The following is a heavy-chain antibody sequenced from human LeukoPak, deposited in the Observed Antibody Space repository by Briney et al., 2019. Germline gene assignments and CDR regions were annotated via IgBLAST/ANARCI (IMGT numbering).Heavy chain of an antibody. Sequence: GGSLRLSCVVSGLTFSSYGMNWVRQAPGKGLEWGSFISGSAGRTYHADSVKGRFTISRDNSKNTLYLQMNSLRAEDTAVYYCAKDRLPLGSGGHHFDSWGQGTLVTVSS. CDR3: AKDRLPLGSGGHHFDS. J-gene: IGHJ4*02. CDR2: ISGSAGRT. D-gene: IGHD2-15*01. CDR1: GLTFSSYG. V-gene: IGHV3-23*01.